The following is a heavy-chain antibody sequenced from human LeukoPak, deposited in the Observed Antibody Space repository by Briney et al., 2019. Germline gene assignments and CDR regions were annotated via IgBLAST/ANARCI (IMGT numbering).Heavy chain of an antibody. CDR1: GFTFSDYW. D-gene: IGHD3-3*01. J-gene: IGHJ4*02. CDR2: ISSSGSTI. CDR3: ARNSPFTIFGVEHGDYFDY. Sequence: GGSLRLSCEGSGFTFSDYWMGWVRQAPGKGLEWVSYISSSGSTIYYAGSVKGRFTISRDNAKNSLYLQMNGLRAEDTAVYYCARNSPFTIFGVEHGDYFDYWGQGTPVTVSS. V-gene: IGHV3-11*04.